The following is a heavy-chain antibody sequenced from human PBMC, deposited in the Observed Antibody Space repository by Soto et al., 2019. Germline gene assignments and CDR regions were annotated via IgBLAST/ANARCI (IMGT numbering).Heavy chain of an antibody. CDR2: ISYDGSNK. CDR3: EREGRVDKAMVSSFDY. J-gene: IGHJ4*01. CDR1: GFTFSSYA. D-gene: IGHD5-18*01. V-gene: IGHV3-30-3*01. Sequence: GRYLRLSCAASGFTFSSYAMHWVRQAPGKGLEWVAVISYDGSNKYYADSVKGRFTISRDNSKNTLYLQMNSLRAEDTAVYYCEREGRVDKAMVSSFDYCGHGTLVTVSS.